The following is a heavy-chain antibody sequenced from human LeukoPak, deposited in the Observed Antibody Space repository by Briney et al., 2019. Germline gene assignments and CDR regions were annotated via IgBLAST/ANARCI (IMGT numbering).Heavy chain of an antibody. D-gene: IGHD3-10*01. CDR1: GGSISSSSYY. CDR2: IYYSGST. J-gene: IGHJ5*02. V-gene: IGHV4-39*01. Sequence: PSETLSLTCTVSGGSISSSSYYWGWIRQPPGKGLEWIGSIYYSGSTYYNPSLKSRVTISVDTSKNQFSLKLSSVTAADTAVYYCARHREVRGVYSLWFDPWGQGTLVTVSS. CDR3: ARHREVRGVYSLWFDP.